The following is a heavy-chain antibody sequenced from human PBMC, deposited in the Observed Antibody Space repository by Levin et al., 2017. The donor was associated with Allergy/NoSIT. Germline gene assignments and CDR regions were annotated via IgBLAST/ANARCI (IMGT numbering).Heavy chain of an antibody. Sequence: PSETLSLTCTVSGGSISGGGYHWTWIRQHPETGLEWIVYIYYSGSTFYNPSLKSRLMISVDTSKYQFSLNVSSVTAADTADYYCAREAGSTFDFWGQGALVTVAS. D-gene: IGHD1/OR15-1a*01. CDR3: AREAGSTFDF. V-gene: IGHV4-31*03. J-gene: IGHJ4*02. CDR1: GGSISGGGYH. CDR2: IYYSGST.